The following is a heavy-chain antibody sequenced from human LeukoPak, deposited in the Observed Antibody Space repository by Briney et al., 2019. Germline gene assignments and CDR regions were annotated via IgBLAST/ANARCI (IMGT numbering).Heavy chain of an antibody. CDR2: ITSNSRYT. CDR3: AREGDTWYYFDY. CDR1: EFTFSSYS. D-gene: IGHD5-18*01. Sequence: GGSLRLSCAASEFTFSSYSMNWVRQAPGKGLEWVSSITSNSRYTYYADSVKGRFTISRDNAKNSLYLQMNSLRAEDTAAYYCAREGDTWYYFDYWGQGTLVTVSS. J-gene: IGHJ4*02. V-gene: IGHV3-21*01.